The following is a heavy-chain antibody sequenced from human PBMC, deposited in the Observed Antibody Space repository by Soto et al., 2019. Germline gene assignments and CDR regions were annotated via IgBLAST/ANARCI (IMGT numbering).Heavy chain of an antibody. CDR1: RGSISSGGYY. Sequence: QVQLQESGPGLVKPSQTLSLTCTVSRGSISSGGYYWSWIRQHPGKGLEWIGYIYYSGSTYYNPSLKSRVTITVDTSKNQFSLKLSSVTAADTAVYYCARVPPPPYDILTGYYNEVWFDPWGQGTLVTVSS. D-gene: IGHD3-9*01. J-gene: IGHJ5*02. V-gene: IGHV4-31*03. CDR2: IYYSGST. CDR3: ARVPPPPYDILTGYYNEVWFDP.